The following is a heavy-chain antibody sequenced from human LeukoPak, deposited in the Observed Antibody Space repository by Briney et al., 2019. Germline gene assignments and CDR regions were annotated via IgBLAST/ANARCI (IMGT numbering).Heavy chain of an antibody. CDR2: IYPGDSNT. CDR1: GYSFTSYW. V-gene: IGHV5-51*01. D-gene: IGHD3-9*01. CDR3: ARQHLTGYYTFDY. J-gene: IGHJ4*02. Sequence: GESLKISCKGSGYSFTSYWIGWVRQMPGKGLEWMGIIYPGDSNTKYSPSFQGQVTISADKSISTAYLQWSSLKASDTAMYYCARQHLTGYYTFDYWGQGTLVTVSS.